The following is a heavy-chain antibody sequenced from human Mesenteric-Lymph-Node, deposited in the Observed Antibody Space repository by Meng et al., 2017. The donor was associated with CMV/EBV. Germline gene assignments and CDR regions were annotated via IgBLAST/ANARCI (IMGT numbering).Heavy chain of an antibody. CDR3: ARDPLSERRFDH. J-gene: IGHJ6*02. V-gene: IGHV4-38-2*01. Sequence: GSLRLSCAASGFTVSSNYMSWVRQAPGKGLEWIGSVSHSGDTYYNPSLKGRVTISVDTPKNQFSLKLTSVTAADTAVYYCARDPLSERRFDHWGQGTTVTVSS. D-gene: IGHD1-1*01. CDR2: VSHSGDT. CDR1: GFTVSSNY.